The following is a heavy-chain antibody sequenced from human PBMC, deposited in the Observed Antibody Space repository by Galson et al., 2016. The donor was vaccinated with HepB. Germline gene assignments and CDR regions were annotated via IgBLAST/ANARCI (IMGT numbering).Heavy chain of an antibody. V-gene: IGHV1-46*01. CDR1: GYTFTGYY. CDR3: ATSDEWELWVFEF. D-gene: IGHD1-26*01. CDR2: INPTGRDT. J-gene: IGHJ4*02. Sequence: SVKVSCKASGYTFTGYYMHWVRQAPGQGPEWMGIINPTGRDTSYAQKFQGRITMTRDTSTSTVYMELSSLRSEDTAVYYCATSDEWELWVFEFWGQGTLVTVSS.